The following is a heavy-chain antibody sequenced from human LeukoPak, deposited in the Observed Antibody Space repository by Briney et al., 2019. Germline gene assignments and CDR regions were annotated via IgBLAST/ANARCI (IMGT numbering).Heavy chain of an antibody. V-gene: IGHV1-18*01. J-gene: IGHJ4*02. Sequence: ASVKVSCKASGYTFTSYGITWVRQAPGQGLEWMGWITPYNGKTSYAQKLQGRVTMTTDTSTRTAYMELRSLRSDDTAVYYCGRDYYGSGRANCDYWGQGTLVTVSS. CDR3: GRDYYGSGRANCDY. CDR2: ITPYNGKT. CDR1: GYTFTSYG. D-gene: IGHD3-10*01.